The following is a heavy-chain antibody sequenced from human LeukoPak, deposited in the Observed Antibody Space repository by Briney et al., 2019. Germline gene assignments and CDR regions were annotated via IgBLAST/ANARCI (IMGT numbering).Heavy chain of an antibody. Sequence: GGSLRLSCAASGFTFSSYAMSWVRQAPGKRLEWVSSISSSSSYIYYADSVKGRFTISRDNAKNSLYLQMNSLRAEDTAVYYCARGLGVSDDYWGQGTLVTVSS. V-gene: IGHV3-21*01. CDR1: GFTFSSYA. CDR2: ISSSSSYI. D-gene: IGHD3-22*01. CDR3: ARGLGVSDDY. J-gene: IGHJ4*02.